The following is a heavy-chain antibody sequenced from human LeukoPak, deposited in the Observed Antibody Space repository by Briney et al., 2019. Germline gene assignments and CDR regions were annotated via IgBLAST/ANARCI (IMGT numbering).Heavy chain of an antibody. CDR3: ARVSRFQRNLPSVGSELGY. CDR2: IDPKSGGT. V-gene: IGHV1-2*02. Sequence: GASVKVSCKASGYSFTGFHLHWVRQAPGQGLEWVGWIDPKSGGTKYAQKFQGRVTTTRDTSIKTAYMELSRLRSDDTAVYYCARVSRFQRNLPSVGSELGYWGQGTLVTVSS. CDR1: GYSFTGFH. D-gene: IGHD3-10*01. J-gene: IGHJ4*02.